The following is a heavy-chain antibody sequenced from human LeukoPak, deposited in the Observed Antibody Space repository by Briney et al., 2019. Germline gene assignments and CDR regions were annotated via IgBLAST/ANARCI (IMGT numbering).Heavy chain of an antibody. CDR3: ARDRNNWNEGFDY. J-gene: IGHJ4*02. V-gene: IGHV4-59*12. D-gene: IGHD1-20*01. CDR1: GGSIGSYY. Sequence: SETLSLTCTVSGGSIGSYYWSWIRQPPGKGLEWIGYIFYSGSTNQNPSLKSRVTISVDTSKNQFSLQLNSVTPEDTAVYYCARDRNNWNEGFDYWGQGTLVTVSS. CDR2: IFYSGST.